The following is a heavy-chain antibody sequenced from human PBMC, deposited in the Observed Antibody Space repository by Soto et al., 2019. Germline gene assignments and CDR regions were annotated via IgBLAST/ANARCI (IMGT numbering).Heavy chain of an antibody. Sequence: SETLSLTCAVSGYSISSGHYWGWIRQPPGKGLEWIGSIYHSGSTYYNPSLKSRVTISVDTSKNQFSLKLSSVTAADTAVYYCARYSGYEFDYWGQGTLVTVSS. V-gene: IGHV4-38-2*01. CDR3: ARYSGYEFDY. D-gene: IGHD5-12*01. J-gene: IGHJ4*02. CDR1: GYSISSGHY. CDR2: IYHSGST.